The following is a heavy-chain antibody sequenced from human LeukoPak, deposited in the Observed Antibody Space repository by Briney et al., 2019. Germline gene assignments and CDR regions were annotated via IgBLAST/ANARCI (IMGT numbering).Heavy chain of an antibody. CDR3: ARGHLLWFGEVPSPPNWFDP. Sequence: PSETLSLACAVYGGSFSGYYWSWIRQPPGKGLEWIGEINHSGSTNYNPSLKSRVTISVDTSKNQFSLKLSSVTAADTAVYYCARGHLLWFGEVPSPPNWFDPWGQGTLVTVSS. V-gene: IGHV4-34*01. J-gene: IGHJ5*02. CDR2: INHSGST. D-gene: IGHD3-10*01. CDR1: GGSFSGYY.